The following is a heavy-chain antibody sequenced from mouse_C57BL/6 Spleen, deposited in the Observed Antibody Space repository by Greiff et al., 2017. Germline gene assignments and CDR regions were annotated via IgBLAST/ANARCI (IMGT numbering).Heavy chain of an antibody. CDR3: ARDETTVVD. D-gene: IGHD1-1*01. J-gene: IGHJ2*01. Sequence: EVKLMESGPGLVKPSQSLSLTCSVTGYSITSGYYWNWIRQFPGNKLEWMGYISYDGSNNYNPSLKNRISITRDTSKNQFFLKLNSVTTEDTATYYCARDETTVVDWGQGTTLTVSS. CDR2: ISYDGSN. CDR1: GYSITSGYY. V-gene: IGHV3-6*01.